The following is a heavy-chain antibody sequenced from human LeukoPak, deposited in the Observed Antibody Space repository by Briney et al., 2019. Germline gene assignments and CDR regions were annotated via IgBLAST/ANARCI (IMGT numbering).Heavy chain of an antibody. Sequence: GGSLRLSCAASGFTFSSYAMSWVRQAPGKGLEWVSAISGSGGSTYYADSVKGRFTISRDNSKNTLYLQMNSLRAEDTAVYYCAKDRKGRGYSGYDYFDYWGQGTLVTVSS. CDR2: ISGSGGST. CDR1: GFTFSSYA. D-gene: IGHD5-12*01. J-gene: IGHJ4*02. CDR3: AKDRKGRGYSGYDYFDY. V-gene: IGHV3-23*01.